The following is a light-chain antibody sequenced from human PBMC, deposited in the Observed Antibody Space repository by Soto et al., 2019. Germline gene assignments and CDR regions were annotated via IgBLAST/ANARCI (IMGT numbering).Light chain of an antibody. V-gene: IGKV3-20*01. CDR1: QSVSSSY. CDR3: QQYCSSPQT. CDR2: GAS. J-gene: IGKJ5*01. Sequence: EIVLTQSPGTLSLSPGERTTLSCRASQSVSSSYLAWYQQKPGQAPRLLIYGASSRATGIQDRFSGSGSGTDFTLTISRLEPEDFAVYYCQQYCSSPQTFGQGTRLEIK.